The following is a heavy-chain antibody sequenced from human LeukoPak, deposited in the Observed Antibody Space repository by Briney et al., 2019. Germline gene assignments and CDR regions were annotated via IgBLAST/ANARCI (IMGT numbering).Heavy chain of an antibody. CDR2: ISAYNGNT. D-gene: IGHD2-15*01. CDR3: ARYCSGGSCPDSN. V-gene: IGHV1-18*01. CDR1: GYTFTSYG. J-gene: IGHJ4*02. Sequence: GASVKVSFKASGYTFTSYGISWVRQAPGQGLEWMGWISAYNGNTNYAQKLQGRVTMATDTSTSTAYMELRSLRSDDTAVYYCARYCSGGSCPDSNWGQGTLVTVSS.